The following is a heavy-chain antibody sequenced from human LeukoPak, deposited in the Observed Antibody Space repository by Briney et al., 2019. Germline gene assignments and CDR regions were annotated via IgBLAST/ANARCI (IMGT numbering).Heavy chain of an antibody. CDR3: ARDLNVDTAM. Sequence: GGSLRLSCAVSGFTVSSNYMSWVRQAPGKGLEWVSSISSSSSYIYYADSVKGRFTISRDNAKNSLYLQMNSLRAEDTAVYYCARDLNVDTAMRGQGTLVTVSS. D-gene: IGHD5-18*01. CDR2: ISSSSSYI. CDR1: GFTVSSNY. V-gene: IGHV3-21*01. J-gene: IGHJ4*02.